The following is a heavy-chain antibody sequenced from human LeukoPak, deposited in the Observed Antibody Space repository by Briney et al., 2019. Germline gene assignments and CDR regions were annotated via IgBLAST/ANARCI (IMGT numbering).Heavy chain of an antibody. D-gene: IGHD3-22*01. CDR2: IYYNGNT. Sequence: SQTLSLTCTVSGGSISIGGYYWSWIRQHPGKGLEWIGYIYYNGNTYYNPSLKSRLTISGDTSENQFSLKLSSVTAADTAVYYCVRNFDSYNAFDIWGQGTMVTVSS. V-gene: IGHV4-31*03. CDR3: VRNFDSYNAFDI. CDR1: GGSISIGGYY. J-gene: IGHJ3*02.